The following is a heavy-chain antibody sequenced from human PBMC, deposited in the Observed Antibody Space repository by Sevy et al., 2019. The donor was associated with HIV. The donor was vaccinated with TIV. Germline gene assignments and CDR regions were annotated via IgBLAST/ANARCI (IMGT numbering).Heavy chain of an antibody. J-gene: IGHJ4*02. V-gene: IGHV1-2*02. CDR2: INPNSGGT. CDR1: GYTFTGYY. CDR3: ARERRPYYYDSSGSFDY. D-gene: IGHD3-22*01. Sequence: ASVKVSCKASGYTFTGYYMHWVRQAPGQGLEWMGWINPNSGGTNYAQKFQGRVTMTRDTSISTAYMELSRLRSDYTAVYYCARERRPYYYDSSGSFDYWGQGTLVTVSS.